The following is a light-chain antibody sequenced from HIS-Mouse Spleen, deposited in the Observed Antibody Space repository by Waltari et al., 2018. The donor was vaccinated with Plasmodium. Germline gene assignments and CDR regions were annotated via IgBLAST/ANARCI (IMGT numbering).Light chain of an antibody. Sequence: SYELTQPPSVSVSPGQTARNTCPGDALPKKYAYWYQQKSGQAPVLVIYEDSKRPSRIPERFSGSSSGTMATLTISGAQVEDEADYYCYSTDSSGNHRVFGGGTKLTVL. CDR3: YSTDSSGNHRV. V-gene: IGLV3-10*01. J-gene: IGLJ3*02. CDR2: EDS. CDR1: ALPKKY.